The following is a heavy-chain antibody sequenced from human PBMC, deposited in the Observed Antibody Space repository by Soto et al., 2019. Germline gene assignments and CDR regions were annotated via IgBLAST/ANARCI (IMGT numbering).Heavy chain of an antibody. CDR1: RGSMSSYY. CDR2: IYYSGST. Sequence: QVQLQESGPGLVKPSETLSLTCTVSRGSMSSYYWRWIRQTPGKGLEWIGYIYYSGSTNYNPSLKSRVTISVDMSKNQFSLELSSVTAADTAVYYCARRLSGVTFDFCGQGTLVTVSS. CDR3: ARRLSGVTFDF. J-gene: IGHJ4*02. V-gene: IGHV4-59*01. D-gene: IGHD2-21*02.